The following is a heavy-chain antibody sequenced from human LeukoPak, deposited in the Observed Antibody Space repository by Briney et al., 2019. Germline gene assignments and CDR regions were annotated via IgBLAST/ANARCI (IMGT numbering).Heavy chain of an antibody. Sequence: GGSLRLSCAASGFTFEDYTFHWVRQAPGKGLEWVSLISWDGGSTDHADSVKGRFTISRDSRERSLDLQMHGLRTEDTALYYCVKGPFKAVAARFDYWGQGTLVTVSS. J-gene: IGHJ4*02. CDR2: ISWDGGST. CDR3: VKGPFKAVAARFDY. CDR1: GFTFEDYT. D-gene: IGHD6-19*01. V-gene: IGHV3-43*01.